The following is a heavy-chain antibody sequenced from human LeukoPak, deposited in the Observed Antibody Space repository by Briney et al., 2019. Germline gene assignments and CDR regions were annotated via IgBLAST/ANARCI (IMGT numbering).Heavy chain of an antibody. CDR2: ISSSSSYI. Sequence: GGSLRLSCAASGFTFRSYSMNWVRQAPGKGLEWVSSISSSSSYIYYADSVKGRFTISRDNAKNSLYLQMNSLRAEDAAVYYCARDLVVAGTYGFGNWGQGTLVAVSS. D-gene: IGHD2-15*01. V-gene: IGHV3-21*01. CDR1: GFTFRSYS. CDR3: ARDLVVAGTYGFGN. J-gene: IGHJ4*02.